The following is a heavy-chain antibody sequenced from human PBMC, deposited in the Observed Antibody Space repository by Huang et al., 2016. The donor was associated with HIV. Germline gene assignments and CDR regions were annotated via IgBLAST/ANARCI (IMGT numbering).Heavy chain of an antibody. CDR2: INYRGRT. CDR3: AGRKLGEHKWFDP. CDR1: GGSISSSSYY. D-gene: IGHD1-26*01. Sequence: QLQLQESGPGLVKPSETLSLTCTVSGGSISSSSYYWGWVRQPPGKGVEWVGSINYRGRTYYTPSLRGRVTVFVDRSKNRFPLKRSAVAAADTAVYYWAGRKLGEHKWFDPWGQGTLVTVSS. J-gene: IGHJ5*02. V-gene: IGHV4-39*01.